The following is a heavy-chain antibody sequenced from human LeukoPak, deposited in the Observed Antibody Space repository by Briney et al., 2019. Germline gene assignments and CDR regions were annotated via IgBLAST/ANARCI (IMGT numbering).Heavy chain of an antibody. CDR1: GGSISSGGYY. CDR2: IYHSGST. D-gene: IGHD6-19*01. V-gene: IGHV4-30-2*01. Sequence: SETLSLTCTVSGGSISSGGYYWSWIRQPPGKGLEWIGYIYHSGSTYYNPSLKSRVTISVDRSKNQFSLKLSSVTAADTAVYYCARVLGQWLALTGYYYYMDVWGKGTTVTVSS. J-gene: IGHJ6*03. CDR3: ARVLGQWLALTGYYYYMDV.